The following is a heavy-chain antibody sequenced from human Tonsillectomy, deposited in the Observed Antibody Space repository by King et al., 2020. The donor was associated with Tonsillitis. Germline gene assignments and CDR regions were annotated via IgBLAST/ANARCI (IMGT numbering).Heavy chain of an antibody. Sequence: VQLVESGGGLVQPGGSLRLSGAASGLTLSSYSINLVRQDPGKGREWISYITSTTNRITYTDSVRGRFTISRDNAKTSLYLHMNSLRAEDTAVYFCARGEQYFDFWSGYNYFDAWGQGTLVTVSS. CDR1: GLTLSSYS. V-gene: IGHV3-48*01. CDR3: ARGEQYFDFWSGYNYFDA. CDR2: ITSTTNRI. J-gene: IGHJ4*02. D-gene: IGHD3-3*01.